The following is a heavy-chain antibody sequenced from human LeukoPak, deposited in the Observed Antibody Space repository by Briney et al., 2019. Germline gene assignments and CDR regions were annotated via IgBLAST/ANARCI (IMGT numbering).Heavy chain of an antibody. CDR2: INDYTGNT. Sequence: SETLSLTCDVFGGSFTDYFWTWIRQSPGKGLEWIGEINDYTGNTNYNPSLNSRVSISLEKSKNQFSLELRSVTAADTAVYYCARGRIAKVVVVHSFHYGMDVWGQGTTVTVSS. D-gene: IGHD3-22*01. CDR3: ARGRIAKVVVVHSFHYGMDV. V-gene: IGHV4-34*01. J-gene: IGHJ6*02. CDR1: GGSFTDYF.